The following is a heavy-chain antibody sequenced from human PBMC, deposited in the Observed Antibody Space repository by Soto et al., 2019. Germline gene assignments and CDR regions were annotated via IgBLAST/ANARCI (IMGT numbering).Heavy chain of an antibody. D-gene: IGHD3-3*01. CDR1: GFSLTTSGVG. V-gene: IGHV2-5*02. Sequence: QITLNESGPTVVRPTETLTLTCRFSGFSLTTSGVGVGWIRQSPGKAPEWLALIYWDDDKRYSAALKSRLTITNDTSKNQVVPTVSDLDPTDTATYYCAHRVLRTVFGLVTTTAIYFDFWGQGTPVAVSS. J-gene: IGHJ4*02. CDR3: AHRVLRTVFGLVTTTAIYFDF. CDR2: IYWDDDK.